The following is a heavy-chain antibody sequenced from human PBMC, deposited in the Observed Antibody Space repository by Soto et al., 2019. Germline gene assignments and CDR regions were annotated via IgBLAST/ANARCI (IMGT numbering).Heavy chain of an antibody. V-gene: IGHV1-18*01. CDR1: GYTFTSYG. Sequence: ASVKVSCKASGYTFTSYGISWVRQAPGQGLEWMGWISAYNGNTNYAQKLQGRVTMTTDTSTSTAYMELRSLRSDDTAVYYCARDSPSLYSSSRGVDYWGQGTLVTVSS. CDR3: ARDSPSLYSSSRGVDY. J-gene: IGHJ4*02. CDR2: ISAYNGNT. D-gene: IGHD6-6*01.